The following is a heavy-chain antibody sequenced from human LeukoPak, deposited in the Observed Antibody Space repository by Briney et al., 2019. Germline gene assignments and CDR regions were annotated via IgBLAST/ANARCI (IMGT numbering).Heavy chain of an antibody. D-gene: IGHD3-22*01. J-gene: IGHJ4*02. CDR3: ATGNYYDSRGYYTFGH. V-gene: IGHV3-74*01. CDR2: INNDGSYA. CDR1: GIAFSNHW. Sequence: GGSLRLSCAASGIAFSNHWMHWVRQAPGKGLEWVSWINNDGSYAVYADSVRARFTISRDNAKNTLYLQMSSLRAEDTAVYYCATGNYYDSRGYYTFGHWGQGTLVTVSS.